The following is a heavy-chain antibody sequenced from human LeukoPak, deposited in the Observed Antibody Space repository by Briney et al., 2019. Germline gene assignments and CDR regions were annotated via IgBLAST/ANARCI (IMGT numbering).Heavy chain of an antibody. Sequence: PSETLSLTCTVSGGSISSSSYYWAWIRQSPGKGLEWIANNYYGGSSYYNPSLKRRVTISVDTSKNQFSLKVYSVTAADTAVYYCARRGGLRGDNWGQGTLVTVSS. CDR1: GGSISSSSYY. J-gene: IGHJ4*02. V-gene: IGHV4-39*01. CDR3: ARRGGLRGDN. D-gene: IGHD2-15*01. CDR2: NYYGGSS.